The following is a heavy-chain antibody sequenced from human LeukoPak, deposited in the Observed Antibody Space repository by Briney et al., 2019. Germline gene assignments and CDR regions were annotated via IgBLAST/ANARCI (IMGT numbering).Heavy chain of an antibody. J-gene: IGHJ4*02. CDR3: ARGSGGLNYDFFTGYSPNPPYFDY. CDR2: ITDRGTYI. D-gene: IGHD3-9*01. Sequence: GGSLRLSCAGSGFTFSSYWMSWVRQAPGKGLEWVSAITDRGTYIYYADSVKGRFTVSRDNAKNSLFLQMNSLRAEDTAVYYCARGSGGLNYDFFTGYSPNPPYFDYWGQGALVTVSS. V-gene: IGHV3-21*06. CDR1: GFTFSSYW.